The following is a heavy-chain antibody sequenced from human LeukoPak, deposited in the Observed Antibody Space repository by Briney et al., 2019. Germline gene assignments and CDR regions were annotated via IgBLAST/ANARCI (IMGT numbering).Heavy chain of an antibody. Sequence: GGSLRLSCAASGFTFSSYAMSWVRQAPGKGLEWVSVISGSGGSTYYADSVKGRFTISRDNSKNTLYLQMNSLRAEDTAVYYCAKGKHYYDSSGYYYDAFDIWGQGTMVTVSS. J-gene: IGHJ3*02. CDR3: AKGKHYYDSSGYYYDAFDI. CDR2: ISGSGGST. D-gene: IGHD3-22*01. V-gene: IGHV3-23*01. CDR1: GFTFSSYA.